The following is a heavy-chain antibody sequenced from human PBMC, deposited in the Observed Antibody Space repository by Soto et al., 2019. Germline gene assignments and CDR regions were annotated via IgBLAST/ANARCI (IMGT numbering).Heavy chain of an antibody. CDR1: GYTFTSYA. CDR3: ARDLILVPHDILTGRTAYNWFDP. CDR2: INAGNGNT. V-gene: IGHV1-3*01. D-gene: IGHD3-9*01. J-gene: IGHJ5*02. Sequence: QVQLVQSGAEVKKPGASVKVSCKASGYTFTSYAMHWVRQAPGQRLEWMGWINAGNGNTKYSQKFQGRVTITRDTSASTAYMELSSLRSEDTAVYYCARDLILVPHDILTGRTAYNWFDPWGQGTLVTVSS.